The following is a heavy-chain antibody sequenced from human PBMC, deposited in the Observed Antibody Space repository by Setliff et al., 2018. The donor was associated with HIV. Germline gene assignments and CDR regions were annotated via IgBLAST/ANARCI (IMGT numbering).Heavy chain of an antibody. CDR2: MYYSGST. D-gene: IGHD5-18*01. CDR3: ARVFVDTAVLRVLEYYFDS. CDR1: GGSISSSSYY. J-gene: IGHJ4*02. V-gene: IGHV4-39*07. Sequence: SETLSLTCTVSGGSISSSSYYWGWVRQPPGKGLEWIGSMYYSGSTYYTPSFKSRITISLDTSKNQFSLRMRSVTAADTAVYYCARVFVDTAVLRVLEYYFDSWGRGTLVTVSS.